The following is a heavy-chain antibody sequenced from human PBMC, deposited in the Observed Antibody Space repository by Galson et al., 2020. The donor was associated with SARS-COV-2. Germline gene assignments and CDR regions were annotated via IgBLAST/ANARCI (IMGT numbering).Heavy chain of an antibody. CDR1: GVSISSGGYS. D-gene: IGHD5-18*01. V-gene: IGHV4-30-2*01. J-gene: IGHJ2*01. CDR3: ARRYTYGLSPYWYFDL. Sequence: SETLSLTCAVSGVSISSGGYSWTWIRQPPGKGLEWIGYIYQRGATHYNPSLKSRLTISLDRSKNQLSLDLRSVNVADSAVYYCARRYTYGLSPYWYFDLWGRGTLVTVSS. CDR2: IYQRGAT.